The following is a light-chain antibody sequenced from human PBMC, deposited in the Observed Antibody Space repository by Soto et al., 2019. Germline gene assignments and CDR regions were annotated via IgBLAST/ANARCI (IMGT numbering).Light chain of an antibody. J-gene: IGKJ4*01. Sequence: IQMTQSPSSLSASVGDRVTITCRASQNIRNDLNWYQQKPGKAPNLLIYAASGLQSGVPSRFSGSGSGRDFILTNTSLQPEDSAIYYCLQTYSLPDTFGGGTRVEI. CDR1: QNIRND. CDR3: LQTYSLPDT. CDR2: AAS. V-gene: IGKV1-39*01.